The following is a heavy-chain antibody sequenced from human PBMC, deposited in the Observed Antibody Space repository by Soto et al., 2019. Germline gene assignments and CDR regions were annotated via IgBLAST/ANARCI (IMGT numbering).Heavy chain of an antibody. CDR1: GGSISSGGYY. V-gene: IGHV4-31*03. J-gene: IGHJ6*03. D-gene: IGHD2-2*01. Sequence: SETLSLTCTVSGGSISSGGYYWSWIRQHPGKGLEWIGYIYYSGSTYYNPSLKSRVTISVDTSKNQFSLKLSSVTAADTAVYYCARHWAGGYCSSTSCRHYYMDVWGKGTTVTVSS. CDR3: ARHWAGGYCSSTSCRHYYMDV. CDR2: IYYSGST.